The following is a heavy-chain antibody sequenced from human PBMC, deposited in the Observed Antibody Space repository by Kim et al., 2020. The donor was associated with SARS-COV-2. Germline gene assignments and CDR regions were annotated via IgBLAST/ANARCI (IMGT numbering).Heavy chain of an antibody. Sequence: SETLSLTCKVSGGSISNYYWNWIRQSPGKGLEWIGYIYSSGNTNYNPSLERRVTITVDTSRNQFSLSLTSVTAADTAVYYCARSFCSGGSCYYNRPFDYWGLGTLVTVSP. CDR2: IYSSGNT. CDR3: ARSFCSGGSCYYNRPFDY. D-gene: IGHD2-15*01. J-gene: IGHJ4*02. V-gene: IGHV4-4*08. CDR1: GGSISNYY.